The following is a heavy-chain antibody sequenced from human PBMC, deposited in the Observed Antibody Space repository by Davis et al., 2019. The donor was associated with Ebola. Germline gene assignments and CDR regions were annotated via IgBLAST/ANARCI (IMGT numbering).Heavy chain of an antibody. CDR1: GFTFTDYY. V-gene: IGHV3-11*06. Sequence: GGSLRLSCAASGFTFTDYYMGWIRQAPGKGLEWVSYISGDSLYTNYADSVRGRLTISRDDAKNSLYLQMNSLRAEDTAVYHCARGGYYDSSGYSHAAFDIWGQGTMVTVSS. CDR2: ISGDSLYT. D-gene: IGHD3-22*01. CDR3: ARGGYYDSSGYSHAAFDI. J-gene: IGHJ3*02.